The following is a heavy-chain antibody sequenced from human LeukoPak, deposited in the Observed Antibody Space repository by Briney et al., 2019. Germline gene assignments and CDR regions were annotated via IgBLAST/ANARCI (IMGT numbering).Heavy chain of an antibody. CDR2: MNPKSGNT. Sequence: ASVKVSCKASGYTFDTYDINWVRQAAGQGLEWMGWMNPKSGNTGYAQKFQGRVTMTRNTSITTAYMELSSLRSEDTAVYYCAREVTDCSSTSCYISFDYWGQGTLVTVSS. V-gene: IGHV1-8*01. D-gene: IGHD2-2*02. J-gene: IGHJ4*02. CDR3: AREVTDCSSTSCYISFDY. CDR1: GYTFDTYD.